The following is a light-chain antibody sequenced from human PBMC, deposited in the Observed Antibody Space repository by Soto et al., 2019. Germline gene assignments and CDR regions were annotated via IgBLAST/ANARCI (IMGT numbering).Light chain of an antibody. CDR3: QQRSNWPPAT. Sequence: IVLTQSPATLSLSPGERATLFCRASQSVSSYLAWYQQKPGQAPRLLIYDASSRATGIPARVSGSGSGTDFTLTISSLEPEDSAVYYCQQRSNWPPATFGGGTKVEIK. J-gene: IGKJ4*01. CDR2: DAS. CDR1: QSVSSY. V-gene: IGKV3-11*01.